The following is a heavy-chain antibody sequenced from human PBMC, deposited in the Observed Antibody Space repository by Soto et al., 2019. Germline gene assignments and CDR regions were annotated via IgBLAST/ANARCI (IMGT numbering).Heavy chain of an antibody. CDR1: GGSIGSSGNH. CDR2: IYYSENT. J-gene: IGHJ5*02. CDR3: ATHPPYGPFDH. V-gene: IGHV4-39*01. D-gene: IGHD4-17*01. Sequence: SXTLSLTCTVAGGSIGSSGNHWCWIRQPPGRGLEWIGNIYYSENTYYNPSLKSRVTISVDTSKNQFSLRLTSVTAADTAVYYCATHPPYGPFDHWGQGTLVTVSS.